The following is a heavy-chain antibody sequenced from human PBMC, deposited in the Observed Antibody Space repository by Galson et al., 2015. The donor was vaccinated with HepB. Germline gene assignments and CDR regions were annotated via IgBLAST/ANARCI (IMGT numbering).Heavy chain of an antibody. CDR3: AKDERLPDSSGYYNGGYFRY. V-gene: IGHV3-30*18. CDR1: GFSFSSYG. CDR2: ISYDGRNK. J-gene: IGHJ1*01. Sequence: SLRLSCAASGFSFSSYGMHWVRQAPGKGLEWVAIISYDGRNKYYADPVKGRFTISRDNSKNTLYLQMNSLRAEDTALYYCAKDERLPDSSGYYNGGYFRYWGQGTLATVSS. D-gene: IGHD3-22*01.